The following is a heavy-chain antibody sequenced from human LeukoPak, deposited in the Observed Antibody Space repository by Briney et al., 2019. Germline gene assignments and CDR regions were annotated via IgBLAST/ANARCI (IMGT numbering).Heavy chain of an antibody. D-gene: IGHD3-16*01. J-gene: IGHJ6*03. V-gene: IGHV3-30*02. CDR3: AKWGGGSGYDYYYYMDV. CDR1: GFTFSTYG. CDR2: IRYDGNNK. Sequence: HPGGSLRLSCAASGFTFSTYGMHWVRQAPGKGLEWVAIIRYDGNNKYYADSVKGRFTISRDNSKNTLYLQMNSLRAEDTAVYYCAKWGGGSGYDYYYYMDVWGKGTTVTVSS.